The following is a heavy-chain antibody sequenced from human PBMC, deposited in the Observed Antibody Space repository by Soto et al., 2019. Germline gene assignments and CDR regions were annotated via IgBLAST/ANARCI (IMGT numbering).Heavy chain of an antibody. D-gene: IGHD6-19*01. CDR2: ISYDGNNK. CDR1: GFNFSTYG. V-gene: IGHV3-30*18. CDR3: AKDPPKKWLAGGYFEY. Sequence: QVQLVESGGGVVQPGRSLRLSCAASGFNFSTYGMHWVRQAPGKGLEWVAVISYDGNNKYYADSVKGRFTISRDNSKNTLHLQMNSLRAEDTAVYYCAKDPPKKWLAGGYFEYWGQGTLVTVSS. J-gene: IGHJ4*02.